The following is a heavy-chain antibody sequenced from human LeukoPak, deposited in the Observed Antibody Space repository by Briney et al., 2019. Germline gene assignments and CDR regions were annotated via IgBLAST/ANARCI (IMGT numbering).Heavy chain of an antibody. CDR2: INHSGST. V-gene: IGHV4-34*01. J-gene: IGHJ4*02. CDR3: ARVGKSLRDYVWGSYLDY. D-gene: IGHD3-16*02. CDR1: GGSFSGYY. Sequence: SETLSLTCAVYGGSFSGYYWSWIRQPPGKGLEWIGEINHSGSTNHNPSLKSRVTISVDTSKNHFSLKLSSVTAADTAVYYCARVGKSLRDYVWGSYLDYWGQGTLVTVSS.